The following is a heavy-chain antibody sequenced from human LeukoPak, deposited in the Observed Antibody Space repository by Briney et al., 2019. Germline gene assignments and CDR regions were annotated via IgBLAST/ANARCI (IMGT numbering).Heavy chain of an antibody. CDR3: ARGGDWNRVRRGMDV. Sequence: GGSLRLSCAAPGFTVSSNYMSWVRQAPGRGLEWVSVIYSGGSTYYADSVQGRFTISRDNSKDTLSLQMNSLRAEGTGVYYCARGGDWNRVRRGMDVWGQGTTVTVSS. D-gene: IGHD1-1*01. CDR1: GFTVSSNY. V-gene: IGHV3-66*01. J-gene: IGHJ6*02. CDR2: IYSGGST.